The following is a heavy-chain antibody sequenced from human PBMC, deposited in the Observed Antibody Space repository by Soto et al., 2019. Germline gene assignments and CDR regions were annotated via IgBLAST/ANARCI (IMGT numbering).Heavy chain of an antibody. V-gene: IGHV3-23*01. CDR1: GFTFSSYA. D-gene: IGHD6-19*01. CDR2: ISGSGGIT. J-gene: IGHJ3*01. CDR3: AKIHSGSSEDAFDV. Sequence: EVQLLESGGGLVQPGGSQRLSCAASGFTFSSYAMIWVRQGPGKGLEWVTLISGSGGITDYADSVKGRFTVSRDNSKNTMYLELNSLTAGATAIYYCAKIHSGSSEDAFDVWGQGTVVTVSS.